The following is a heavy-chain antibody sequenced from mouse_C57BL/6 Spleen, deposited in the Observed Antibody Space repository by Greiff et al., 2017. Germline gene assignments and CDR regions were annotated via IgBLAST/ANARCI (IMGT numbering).Heavy chain of an antibody. J-gene: IGHJ4*01. Sequence: VQLQQPGAELVKPGASVKMSCKASGYTFTSYWITWVKQRPGQGLEWIGDIYPGSGSTNYNEKFKSKATLTVDTSSSTAYMQLSSLTSEDSAVYYCAMYGNEDYYAMDYWGQGTSVTVSS. D-gene: IGHD2-10*02. V-gene: IGHV1-55*01. CDR2: IYPGSGST. CDR3: AMYGNEDYYAMDY. CDR1: GYTFTSYW.